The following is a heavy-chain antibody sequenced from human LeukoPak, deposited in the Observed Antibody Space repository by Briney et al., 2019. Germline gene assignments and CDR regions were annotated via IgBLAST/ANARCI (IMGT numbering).Heavy chain of an antibody. CDR3: ARRRFYFTSGSYYPY. D-gene: IGHD3-10*01. CDR2: IYYSGTT. CDR1: GGSVSSSSYY. V-gene: IGHV4-39*01. J-gene: IGHJ4*02. Sequence: SETLSLTCTVSGGSVSSSSYYWGWIRQPPGKGMEWLGSIYYSGTTYYNPSLKSRVTISVDTSKNQFSLKLRSVTAADTAVYYCARRRFYFTSGSYYPYWGQGTLVTVSS.